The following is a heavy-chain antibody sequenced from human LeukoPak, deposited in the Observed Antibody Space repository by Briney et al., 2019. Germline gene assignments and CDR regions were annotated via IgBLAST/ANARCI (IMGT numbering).Heavy chain of an antibody. D-gene: IGHD3-22*01. J-gene: IGHJ4*02. CDR1: GFTLCSYA. V-gene: IGHV3-23*01. CDR3: AKDTSPMIVVVIDY. Sequence: GGSLRLSCAASGFTLCSYAMSWGRQAPGEGVEGGSAISGSGGSTYYADSVKGRFTISRDNSKNTLYLQMNSLRAEDTAVYYCAKDTSPMIVVVIDYWGQGTLVTVSS. CDR2: ISGSGGST.